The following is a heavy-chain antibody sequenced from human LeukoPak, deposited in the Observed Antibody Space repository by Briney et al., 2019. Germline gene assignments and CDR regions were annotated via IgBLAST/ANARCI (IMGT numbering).Heavy chain of an antibody. CDR1: GFTFNNYW. J-gene: IGHJ4*02. Sequence: GGSLRLSCAASGFTFNNYWLSWVRQGPGKGLEWVAHIKEDTSQKYYVGSVEGRFTISRDNARNSLYLQMNSLRGEDTAVYFCARQVSREGHFDYWGQGTLVTVSS. CDR3: ARQVSREGHFDY. V-gene: IGHV3-7*01. CDR2: IKEDTSQK. D-gene: IGHD1-26*01.